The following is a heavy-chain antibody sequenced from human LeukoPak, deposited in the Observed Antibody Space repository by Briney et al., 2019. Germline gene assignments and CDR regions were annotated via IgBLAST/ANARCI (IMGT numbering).Heavy chain of an antibody. V-gene: IGHV3-53*01. CDR1: GFTVSSNY. Sequence: GGSLRLSCAASGFTVSSNYMSWVRQAPGKGLEWVSVIYSGGSTYYADSVKGRFTISRDNSKNTLYLQMNSLTAEDTAVYYCARGYGYRQLVLDYWGQGTLVTVSS. D-gene: IGHD6-13*01. J-gene: IGHJ4*02. CDR2: IYSGGST. CDR3: ARGYGYRQLVLDY.